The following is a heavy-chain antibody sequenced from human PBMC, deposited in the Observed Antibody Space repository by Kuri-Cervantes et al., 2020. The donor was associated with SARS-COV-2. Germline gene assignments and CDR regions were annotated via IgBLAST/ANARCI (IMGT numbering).Heavy chain of an antibody. CDR1: GFAFGSYE. V-gene: IGHV3-30*03. CDR2: ISYDGSNQ. CDR3: ARGGYCSGGSCYSVYYYYYYGMDV. J-gene: IGHJ6*02. Sequence: GESLKISCAASGFAFGSYEMNWVRQAPGKGLEWVATISYDGSNQYYGDSVKGRFTFSRDNAKNSLYLQMNSLRAEDTAVYYCARGGYCSGGSCYSVYYYYYYGMDVWGQGTTVTVSS. D-gene: IGHD2-15*01.